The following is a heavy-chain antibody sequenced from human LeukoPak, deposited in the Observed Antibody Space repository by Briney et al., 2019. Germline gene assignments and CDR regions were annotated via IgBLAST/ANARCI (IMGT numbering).Heavy chain of an antibody. V-gene: IGHV3-74*01. D-gene: IGHD1-26*01. CDR3: ARVSSGSYFGYYYHYMDV. Sequence: GGSLRLSCAASGFTFSNYWMHWVRQAPGKGLVWVSRINSDGSSTSYADSVKGRFTISRDNAKNTLYLQMNSLRAEDTAVYYCARVSSGSYFGYYYHYMDVWGKGTTVTVSS. CDR2: INSDGSST. J-gene: IGHJ6*03. CDR1: GFTFSNYW.